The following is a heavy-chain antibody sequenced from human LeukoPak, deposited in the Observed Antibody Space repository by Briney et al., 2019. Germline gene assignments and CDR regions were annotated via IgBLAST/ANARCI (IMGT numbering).Heavy chain of an antibody. Sequence: GGSLRLSCAASGFTFSSYGMHWVRQAPGKGLEWVAVISYDGSNKYYADSVKGQFTISRDNSKNTLYLQMNSLRAEDTAVYYCAKDYRWLGFDYWGQGTLVTVSS. CDR3: AKDYRWLGFDY. D-gene: IGHD6-19*01. CDR2: ISYDGSNK. CDR1: GFTFSSYG. J-gene: IGHJ4*02. V-gene: IGHV3-30*18.